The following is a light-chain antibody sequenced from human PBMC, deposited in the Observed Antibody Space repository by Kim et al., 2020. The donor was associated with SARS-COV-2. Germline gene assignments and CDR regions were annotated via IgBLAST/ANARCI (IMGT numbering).Light chain of an antibody. J-gene: IGLJ2*01. CDR2: YDD. CDR1: SSNIGNNP. V-gene: IGLV1-36*01. CDR3: AGWDDSLKGVV. Sequence: QSVLTQPPSVSEVPRQRVIISCSGSSSNIGNNPVYWYQQFPGKAPKLLIYYDDLLASGVSDRFSGSKSGASASLAISGLQSEDEADYYCAGWDDSLKGVVFGGGTKGTVL.